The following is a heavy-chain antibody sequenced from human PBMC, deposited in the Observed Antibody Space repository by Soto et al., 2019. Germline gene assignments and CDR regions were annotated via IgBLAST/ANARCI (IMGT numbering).Heavy chain of an antibody. V-gene: IGHV2-5*02. CDR2: IYWDGDQ. CDR3: AHNDDTVAGSGVY. Sequence: QITLKESGPTLVKPTQTLTLTCTFSEFSLSTSGVSVSWIRQPPGKALEWLGLIYWDGDQPYSPSLRGRLTITKDTSKNQVVLTLTNVDPVDPATYYCAHNDDTVAGSGVYWGRGTLVTVSS. CDR1: EFSLSTSGVS. D-gene: IGHD3-10*01. J-gene: IGHJ4*02.